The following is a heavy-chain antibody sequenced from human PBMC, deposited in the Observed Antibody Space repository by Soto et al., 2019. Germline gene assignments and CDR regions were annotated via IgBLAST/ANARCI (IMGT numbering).Heavy chain of an antibody. CDR3: ARAGDYVDYYFDY. V-gene: IGHV1-2*04. CDR2: INPNSGGT. D-gene: IGHD4-17*01. J-gene: IGHJ4*02. CDR1: GYTFTGYY. Sequence: ASVKVSCKASGYTFTGYYMHWVRQAPGQGLKWMGWINPNSGGTNYAQKFQGWVTMTRDTSISTAYMELSRLRSDDTAVYYCARAGDYVDYYFDYWGQGTLVTVSS.